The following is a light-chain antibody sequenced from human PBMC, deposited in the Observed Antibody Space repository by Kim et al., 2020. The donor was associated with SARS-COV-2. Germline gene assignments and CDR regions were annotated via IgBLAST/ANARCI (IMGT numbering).Light chain of an antibody. CDR1: EAIETW. J-gene: IGKJ2*01. CDR3: QQYSRFPYT. CDR2: LAS. V-gene: IGKV1-5*03. Sequence: DIHMSQSPSTLSASVGDRVTITCRASEAIETWLAWYQQNPGKVPSLLIYLASTLENGVPSRFSGSGSGTEFTLTINGLQPDDFATYYCQQYSRFPYTFGQGTKLEI.